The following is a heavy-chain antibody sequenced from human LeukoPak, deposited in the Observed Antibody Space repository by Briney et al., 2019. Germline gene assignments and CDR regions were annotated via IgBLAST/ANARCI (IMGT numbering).Heavy chain of an antibody. CDR1: GYTLTELS. CDR3: ATGPYYYGSGSSAFDY. V-gene: IGHV1-24*01. J-gene: IGHJ4*02. CDR2: FDPEDGET. Sequence: ASVKVSCKVSGYTLTELSMHWVRQAPGKGLEWTGGFDPEDGETIYAQKFQGRVTMTEDTSTDTAYMELSSLRSEDTAVYYCATGPYYYGSGSSAFDYWGQGTLVTVSS. D-gene: IGHD3-10*01.